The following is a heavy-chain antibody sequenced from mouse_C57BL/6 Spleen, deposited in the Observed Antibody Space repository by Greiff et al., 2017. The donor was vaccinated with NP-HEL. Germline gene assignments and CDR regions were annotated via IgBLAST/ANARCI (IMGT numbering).Heavy chain of an antibody. CDR1: GFTFSDYY. Sequence: EVMLVESEGGLVQPGSSMKLSCTASGFTFSDYYMAWVRQVPEKGLEWVANINYDGSSTYYLDSLKSRFIISRDNAKNILYLQMSSLKSEDTATYYCARGSYYYGSSHWYFDVWGTGTTVTVSS. D-gene: IGHD1-1*01. J-gene: IGHJ1*03. V-gene: IGHV5-16*01. CDR2: INYDGSST. CDR3: ARGSYYYGSSHWYFDV.